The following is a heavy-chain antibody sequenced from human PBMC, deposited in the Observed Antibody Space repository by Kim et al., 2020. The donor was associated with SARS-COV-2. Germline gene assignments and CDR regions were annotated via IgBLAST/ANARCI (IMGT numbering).Heavy chain of an antibody. CDR3: ARHSVSGIAAAGTRGTFGY. CDR1: GGSISSSSYY. Sequence: SETLTLTCTVSGGSISSSSYYWGWIRQPPGKGLEWIGSIYYSGSTYYNPSLKSRVTISVDTSKNQFSLKLSSVTAADTAVYYCARHSVSGIAAAGTRGTFGYWGQGTLVTVSS. J-gene: IGHJ4*02. D-gene: IGHD6-13*01. V-gene: IGHV4-39*01. CDR2: IYYSGST.